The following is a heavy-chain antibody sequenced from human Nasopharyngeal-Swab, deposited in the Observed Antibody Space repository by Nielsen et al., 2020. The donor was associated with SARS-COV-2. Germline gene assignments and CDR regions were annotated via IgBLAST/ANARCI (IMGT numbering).Heavy chain of an antibody. Sequence: GGSLRLSCAASGFTFSAHAMIWVRQAAGKGLEWVSAVSGDVAHTTYYADSVKGRFTISRDNSKNTLYPQMNGLRAEDAAIYYCARDGRIGYGVYLDYWGQGTPVTVSS. CDR2: VSGDVAHTT. CDR3: ARDGRIGYGVYLDY. V-gene: IGHV3-23*01. J-gene: IGHJ4*02. D-gene: IGHD5-12*01. CDR1: GFTFSAHA.